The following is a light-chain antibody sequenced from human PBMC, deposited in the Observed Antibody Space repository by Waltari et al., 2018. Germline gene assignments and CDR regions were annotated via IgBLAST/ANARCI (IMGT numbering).Light chain of an antibody. V-gene: IGLV2-11*01. CDR1: SSDVGGYNY. CDR2: DVN. Sequence: QSALTQPRSVSGSPGQSVTISCTGTSSDVGGYNYVSWYQQHPGKAPKLMIYDVNKRPPGVPVRFSGSKSGNTASLTISGLQAEDEADFYCCSYAGSYILVFGGGTKLTVL. J-gene: IGLJ2*01. CDR3: CSYAGSYILV.